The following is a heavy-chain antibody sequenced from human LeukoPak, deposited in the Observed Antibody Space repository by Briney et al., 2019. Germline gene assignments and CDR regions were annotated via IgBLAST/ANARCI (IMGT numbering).Heavy chain of an antibody. D-gene: IGHD6-13*01. J-gene: IGHJ2*01. CDR1: GFTFSDYY. Sequence: GGSLRLSCAASGFTFSDYYMSWIRQAPGKGLEWVSYISSSSSYTNCADSVKGRFTISRDNAKNSLYLQMNSLRAEDTAVYYCARPGIAAAGRQGYFDLWGRGTLVTVSS. CDR3: ARPGIAAAGRQGYFDL. V-gene: IGHV3-11*06. CDR2: ISSSSSYT.